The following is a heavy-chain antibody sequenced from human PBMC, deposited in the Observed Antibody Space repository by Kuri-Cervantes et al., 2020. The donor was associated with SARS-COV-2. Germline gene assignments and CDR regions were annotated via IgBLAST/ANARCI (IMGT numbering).Heavy chain of an antibody. Sequence: ESLKISCTVSGGSISSYYWSWIRQPAGKGLEWIGRIYTSGSTNYNPSLKSRVTISVDTSKNQFSLKLSSVTAADTAVYYCARVASSPVGYYFDYWGQGTLVTVSS. CDR1: GGSISSYY. V-gene: IGHV4-4*07. J-gene: IGHJ4*02. D-gene: IGHD2-2*01. CDR2: IYTSGST. CDR3: ARVASSPVGYYFDY.